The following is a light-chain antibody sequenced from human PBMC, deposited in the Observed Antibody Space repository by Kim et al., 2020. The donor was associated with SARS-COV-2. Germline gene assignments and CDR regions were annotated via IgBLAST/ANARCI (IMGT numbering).Light chain of an antibody. CDR2: EDN. CDR3: QSYDSSSWV. V-gene: IGLV6-57*03. Sequence: GKTVTISCTRSSGSIASNYVQWYQQRPGSAPTTVIHEDNHRPAGVPDRFSGSIDSSSNAASLTISGLKTEDEGDYYCQSYDSSSWVFGGGTKLTVL. J-gene: IGLJ3*02. CDR1: SGSIASNY.